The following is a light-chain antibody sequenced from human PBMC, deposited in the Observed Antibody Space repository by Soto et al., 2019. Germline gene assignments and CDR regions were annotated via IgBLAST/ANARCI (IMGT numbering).Light chain of an antibody. V-gene: IGKV3-11*01. CDR1: QRVSSY. Sequence: EIVLTQSPATLSLSPGERATLSCRASQRVSSYLAWYQQKPGQAPRLLIYDASNRAPGIPARFSGSGSGTDFTLTISSLEREDFAVYYCQQRSNWPPITFGQGTRLEIK. CDR2: DAS. CDR3: QQRSNWPPIT. J-gene: IGKJ5*01.